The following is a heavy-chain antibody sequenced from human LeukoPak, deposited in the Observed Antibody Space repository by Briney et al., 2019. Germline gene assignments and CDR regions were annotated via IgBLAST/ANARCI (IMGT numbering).Heavy chain of an antibody. J-gene: IGHJ4*02. D-gene: IGHD3-22*01. CDR2: IYHSGST. CDR1: GGSISSSNW. CDR3: ARSRRYYDSSGFLGL. V-gene: IGHV4-4*02. Sequence: ASGTLSLTCAVSGGSISSSNWWSWVRQPPGKGLEWIGEIYHSGSTNYNPSPKSRVTISVDKSKNQFSLKLSSVTAADTAVYYCARSRRYYDSSGFLGLWGQGTLVTVSS.